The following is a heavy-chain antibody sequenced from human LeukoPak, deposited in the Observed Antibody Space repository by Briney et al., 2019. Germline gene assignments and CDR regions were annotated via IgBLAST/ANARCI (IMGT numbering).Heavy chain of an antibody. Sequence: ASVKVSCKASGYTFTGYYMHWVRQAPGQGLEWMGIINPSGGSTSYAQKFQGRVTITRNTSISTAYMELSSLRSEDTAVYYCARGVELWYIYYYYYMDVWGKGTTVTVSS. J-gene: IGHJ6*03. CDR2: INPSGGST. CDR1: GYTFTGYY. D-gene: IGHD5-18*01. V-gene: IGHV1-46*01. CDR3: ARGVELWYIYYYYYMDV.